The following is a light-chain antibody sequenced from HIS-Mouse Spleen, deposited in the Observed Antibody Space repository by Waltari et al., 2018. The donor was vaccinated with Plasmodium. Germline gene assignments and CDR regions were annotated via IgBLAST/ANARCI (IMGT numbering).Light chain of an antibody. CDR3: QQYNNWPRGT. Sequence: EIVMTQSPATLSVSPGERATLSCRASQSVSSNLAWYQQTPGQAPRLLIYGAPTRATGIPARFSGSGSGTEFTLTISSMQSEDFAVYYCQQYNNWPRGTFGQGTKVEIK. CDR1: QSVSSN. CDR2: GAP. V-gene: IGKV3-15*01. J-gene: IGKJ1*01.